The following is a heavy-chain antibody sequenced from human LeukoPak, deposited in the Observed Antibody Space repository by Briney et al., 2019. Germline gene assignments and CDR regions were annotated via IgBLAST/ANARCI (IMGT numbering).Heavy chain of an antibody. CDR2: IIPIFGTA. CDR1: GGTFSSYA. J-gene: IGHJ4*02. V-gene: IGHV1-69*06. Sequence: SVKVSCKASGGTFSSYAISWVRQAPGQGLEWMGGIIPIFGTANYAQKFQGRVTITADKSTSTAYMELSSLRSEDTAVYYCATHYDIVTGRFDYWGQGTLVTVSS. CDR3: ATHYDIVTGRFDY. D-gene: IGHD3-9*01.